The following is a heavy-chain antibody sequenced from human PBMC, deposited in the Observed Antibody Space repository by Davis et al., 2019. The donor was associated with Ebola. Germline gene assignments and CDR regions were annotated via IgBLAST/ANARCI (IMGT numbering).Heavy chain of an antibody. Sequence: SVKVSCKSSGDTFSSFAISWMRQAPGQGLEWMGEIIPIFGTANYAQKFQGRLTITADESTSTAYLEVSSLRSEDTAVFYCARGKYSYGYNHYYYMDVWGEGTTVTVSS. D-gene: IGHD3-16*02. CDR3: ARGKYSYGYNHYYYMDV. V-gene: IGHV1-69*13. CDR1: GDTFSSFA. CDR2: IIPIFGTA. J-gene: IGHJ6*03.